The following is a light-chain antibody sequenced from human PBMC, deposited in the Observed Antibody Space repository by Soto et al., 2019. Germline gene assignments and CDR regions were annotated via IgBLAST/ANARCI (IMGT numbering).Light chain of an antibody. J-gene: IGKJ4*01. CDR2: AVF. CDR1: QSLLSSYGDTL. CDR3: LQYTHWPHT. Sequence: DVVMTQSPPSLPVSLGQPASISCRSSQSLLSSYGDTLLVWFHQRPGQSPRRLVHAVFKRDSGVQDRFGGSGSDTNFTLKISRVEAEDVGIYYCLQYTHWPHTFGGGTKVDIK. V-gene: IGKV2-30*01.